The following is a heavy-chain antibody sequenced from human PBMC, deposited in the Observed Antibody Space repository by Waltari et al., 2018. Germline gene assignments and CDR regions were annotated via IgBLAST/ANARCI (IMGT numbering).Heavy chain of an antibody. CDR1: GFTFSRYS. CDR3: VRDPYHDPSGYPGY. CDR2: INSGSTTI. V-gene: IGHV3-48*01. D-gene: IGHD3-22*01. J-gene: IGHJ4*02. Sequence: EVHLVESGGGLVQPGGSMRLSCADSGFTFSRYSVNWGRQDPGKGPECISYINSGSTTISYADSVRGRFTISRDNAKSFLYLDLFSLRAEDTAVYYCVRDPYHDPSGYPGYWGQGTLVTVSS.